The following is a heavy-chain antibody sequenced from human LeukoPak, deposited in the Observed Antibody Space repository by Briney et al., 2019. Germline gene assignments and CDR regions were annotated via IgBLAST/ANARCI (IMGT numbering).Heavy chain of an antibody. CDR1: GFTFSSYS. J-gene: IGHJ2*01. Sequence: PGGSLRLSCAASGFTFSSYSMNWVRQAPGKGLEWVSSISSSSSYIYYADSVKGRFTISRDNAKNSLYLQMNSLRAEDTAVYYCAKDIRVPVHSSGWYWGWYFDLWGRGTLVTVSS. V-gene: IGHV3-21*04. CDR3: AKDIRVPVHSSGWYWGWYFDL. D-gene: IGHD6-19*01. CDR2: ISSSSSYI.